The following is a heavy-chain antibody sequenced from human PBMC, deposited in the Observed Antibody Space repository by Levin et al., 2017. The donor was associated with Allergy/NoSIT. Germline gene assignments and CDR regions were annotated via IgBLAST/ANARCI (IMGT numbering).Heavy chain of an antibody. V-gene: IGHV3-33*01. CDR1: GFTFSSYG. Sequence: GGSLRLSCAASGFTFSSYGMHWVRQAPGKGLEWVAVIWYDGSNKYYADSVKGRFTISRDNSKNTLYLQMNSLRAEDTAVYYCARDQSYGSGSYFDYWGQGTLVTVSS. CDR3: ARDQSYGSGSYFDY. J-gene: IGHJ4*02. D-gene: IGHD3-10*01. CDR2: IWYDGSNK.